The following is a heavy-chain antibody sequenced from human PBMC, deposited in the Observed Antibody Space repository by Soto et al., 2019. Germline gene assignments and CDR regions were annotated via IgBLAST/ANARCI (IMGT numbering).Heavy chain of an antibody. V-gene: IGHV4-61*01. Sequence: SETLSLTCPVSGVSVSIGSYYWSWIRQPPGKGLEWIGYIYYSGSTYYNPSLESRVTISVDTSKNQFSLKLSSVTAADTAMYYCAGEVADSGYPIHWGQGTLVTVSS. CDR1: GVSVSIGSYY. CDR2: IYYSGST. D-gene: IGHD3-22*01. CDR3: AGEVADSGYPIH. J-gene: IGHJ4*02.